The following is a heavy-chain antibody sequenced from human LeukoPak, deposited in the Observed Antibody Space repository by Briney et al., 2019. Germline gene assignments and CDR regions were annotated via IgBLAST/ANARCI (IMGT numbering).Heavy chain of an antibody. V-gene: IGHV3-66*01. Sequence: GGSLRLSCAASGFTVSSNYMSWVRQAPGKGLEWVSVIYSGGSTYYADSVKGRFTISRDDSKNTLYLQMNSLKTEDTAVYYCTTEVGYYYDSSGYLVRDYWGQGTLVTVSS. CDR2: IYSGGST. D-gene: IGHD3-22*01. CDR1: GFTVSSNY. CDR3: TTEVGYYYDSSGYLVRDY. J-gene: IGHJ4*02.